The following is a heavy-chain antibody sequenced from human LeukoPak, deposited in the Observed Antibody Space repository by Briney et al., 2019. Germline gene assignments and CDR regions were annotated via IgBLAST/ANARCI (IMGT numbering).Heavy chain of an antibody. CDR1: GFTFSSYS. CDR3: ASVGTVTRYYYYGMDV. J-gene: IGHJ6*02. V-gene: IGHV3-48*01. D-gene: IGHD4-11*01. Sequence: GGSLRLSCAASGFTFSSYSMNWVRQAPGKGLEWVSYISSSSSTIYYADSVKGRFTISRDNAKNSLYLQMNSLRAEDTAVYYCASVGTVTRYYYYGMDVWGQGTTVTVSS. CDR2: ISSSSSTI.